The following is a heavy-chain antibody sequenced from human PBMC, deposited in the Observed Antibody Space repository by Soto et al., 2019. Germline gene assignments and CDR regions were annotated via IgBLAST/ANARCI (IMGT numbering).Heavy chain of an antibody. CDR2: INAGNGNT. CDR1: GYTFTSYA. D-gene: IGHD6-13*01. V-gene: IGHV1-3*01. Sequence: GASVKVSCKASGYTFTSYAMHWVRQAPGQRLEWMGWINAGNGNTKYSQKFQGRVTITSDTSASTAYMELSSLRSEDTAVYYCARNLGGSSWYNYYFDYWGQGTLVTVSS. J-gene: IGHJ4*02. CDR3: ARNLGGSSWYNYYFDY.